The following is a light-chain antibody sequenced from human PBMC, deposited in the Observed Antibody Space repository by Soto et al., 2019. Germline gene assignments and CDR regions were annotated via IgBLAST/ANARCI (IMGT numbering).Light chain of an antibody. CDR1: QSVSTS. J-gene: IGKJ2*01. CDR2: DAS. CDR3: QQRSNWPGMYT. V-gene: IGKV3-11*01. Sequence: EIVLTQSPATLSLSPGQRATLSCRASQSVSTSLAWYQHKPGQAPRLLIYDASNRATGIPVRFSGSGSGTDFTLTISSLEPEDFAVYYCQQRSNWPGMYTFGQGTKLEIK.